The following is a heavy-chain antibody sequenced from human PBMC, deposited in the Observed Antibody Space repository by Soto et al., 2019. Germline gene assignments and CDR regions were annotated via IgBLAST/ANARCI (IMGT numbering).Heavy chain of an antibody. D-gene: IGHD1-26*01. CDR3: ASLMGIVGATDPPYGMHF. V-gene: IGHV5-10-1*01. CDR2: IDPSDSYT. Sequence: GESLKISCKGSGYSFTSYWISWVRQMPGKGLEWMGRIDPSDSYTNYSPSFQGHVTISADKSISTAYLQWSSLKASDTAMYYCASLMGIVGATDPPYGMHFWCPGLTVTVSS. CDR1: GYSFTSYW. J-gene: IGHJ6*02.